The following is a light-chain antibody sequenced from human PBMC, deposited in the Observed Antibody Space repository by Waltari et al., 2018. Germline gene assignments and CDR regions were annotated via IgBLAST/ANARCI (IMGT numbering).Light chain of an antibody. CDR1: QDITNY. J-gene: IGKJ5*01. Sequence: DIQMTQSPSSLSASVGDRVTITCQASQDITNYLNWYQQKPGKAPKLLIYDAANLETGVPSRFSGSGSETVFTFTISSLQPEDIATYYCQQYDNLPITFGQGTRLEIK. CDR2: DAA. CDR3: QQYDNLPIT. V-gene: IGKV1-33*01.